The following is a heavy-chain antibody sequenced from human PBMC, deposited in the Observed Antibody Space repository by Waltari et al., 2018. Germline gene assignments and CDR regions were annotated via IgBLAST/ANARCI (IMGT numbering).Heavy chain of an antibody. D-gene: IGHD1-26*01. Sequence: QVQLVQSGTAVKKPGASVKVSCQASGYSFTDSHLHWVRQTPGQGLEWLGWINPKNGDTSYAHNFLGRVTMTRDTSINTVYMDLSGLRSDDTAVFYCARDPGPIVGAPDYWGQGTLVTVSS. V-gene: IGHV1-2*02. CDR1: GYSFTDSH. CDR2: INPKNGDT. J-gene: IGHJ4*02. CDR3: ARDPGPIVGAPDY.